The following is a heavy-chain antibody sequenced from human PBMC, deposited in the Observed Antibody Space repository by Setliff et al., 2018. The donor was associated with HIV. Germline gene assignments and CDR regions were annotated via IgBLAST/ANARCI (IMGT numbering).Heavy chain of an antibody. CDR3: ARSVWAVVVPTDPAVDAFAI. V-gene: IGHV1-69*08. CDR1: GGTFSTYT. CDR2: IIPIFGTP. Sequence: SVKVSCKTSGGTFSTYTIAWVRQAPGQGLEWMGRIIPIFGTPNYAQKFQGRVTITADKSTSTVYLDLRSLTSEDPAMYYCARSVWAVVVPTDPAVDAFAIWGQGTMVTVS. D-gene: IGHD2-2*01. J-gene: IGHJ3*02.